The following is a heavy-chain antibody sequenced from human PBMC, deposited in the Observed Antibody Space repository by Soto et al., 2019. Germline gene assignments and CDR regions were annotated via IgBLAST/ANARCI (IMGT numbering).Heavy chain of an antibody. Sequence: PGGSLRLSCAASGFTFSSYAMRWVRQAPGKGLEWVSAIGGSLTTFYADSVKGRFTISRDNSKSTLYLQMNSQRAEDTAIYYCAKVYSTYYMDVWGKGTTVTVSS. D-gene: IGHD4-4*01. CDR1: GFTFSSYA. J-gene: IGHJ6*03. CDR3: AKVYSTYYMDV. V-gene: IGHV3-23*01. CDR2: IGGSLTT.